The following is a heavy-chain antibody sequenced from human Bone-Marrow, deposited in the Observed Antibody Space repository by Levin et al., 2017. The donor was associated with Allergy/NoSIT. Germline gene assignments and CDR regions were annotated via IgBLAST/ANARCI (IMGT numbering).Heavy chain of an antibody. V-gene: IGHV4-30-2*01. D-gene: IGHD7-27*01. CDR3: ARVGRRELGEDWVDP. J-gene: IGHJ5*02. CDR2: IYESGNT. CDR1: GGSIRYGGYS. Sequence: SETLSLTCAVSGGSIRYGGYSWSWLRQPFGTGLEWIGYIYESGNTNYNPSLKSRVTISAARSQNHFSLQLNSMTAADTAVYYCARVGRRELGEDWVDPWGQGTLVTVSS.